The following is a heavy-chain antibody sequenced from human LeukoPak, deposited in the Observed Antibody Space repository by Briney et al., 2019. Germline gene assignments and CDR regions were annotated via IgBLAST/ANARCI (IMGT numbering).Heavy chain of an antibody. CDR3: ARGQSCYLCGAYYFDY. D-gene: IGHD2-2*01. J-gene: IGHJ4*02. CDR2: INPSGGST. V-gene: IGHV1-46*01. CDR1: GYTFTSYY. Sequence: GASVKVSCKASGYTFTSYYMHWVRQAPGQGLEWMGIINPSGGSTSYAQKFQGRVTMTRDTSTSTVYMELSSLRSEDTAVYYCARGQSCYLCGAYYFDYWGQGTLVTVSS.